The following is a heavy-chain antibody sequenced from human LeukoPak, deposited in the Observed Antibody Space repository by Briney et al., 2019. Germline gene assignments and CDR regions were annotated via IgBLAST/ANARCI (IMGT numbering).Heavy chain of an antibody. CDR1: GGSFSSYY. CDR3: ARGFSH. CDR2: INHSGST. V-gene: IGHV4-34*01. J-gene: IGHJ4*02. Sequence: PSEILSLTCAVYGGSFSSYYWSWLRQPPGKGLEWIGEINHSGSTTYNPSLKSRVTMSIDTSKNQFFLKLSSVTAADTAVYYCARGFSHWGQGTLVTVSS.